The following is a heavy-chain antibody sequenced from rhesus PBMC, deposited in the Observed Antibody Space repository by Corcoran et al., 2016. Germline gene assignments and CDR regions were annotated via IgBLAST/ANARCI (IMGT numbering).Heavy chain of an antibody. CDR2: IYGSSGSN. V-gene: IGHV4-76*01. CDR3: ARMESN. J-gene: IGHJ4*01. CDR1: GGSISGGYD. D-gene: IGHD3-22*01. Sequence: QVQLQESGPGLVKPSETLSLTCAVSGGSISGGYDWSWIRQPPGKGLEWIGYIYGSSGSNNYNPSLKNRVTISKDTSKNQFSLKLSSVTAADTAVYYCARMESNWGQGVLVTVSS.